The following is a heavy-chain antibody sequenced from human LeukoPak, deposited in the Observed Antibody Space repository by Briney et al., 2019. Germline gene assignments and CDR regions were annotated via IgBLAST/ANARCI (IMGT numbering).Heavy chain of an antibody. J-gene: IGHJ4*02. CDR3: ARGRKRGAAAVQNFDY. CDR2: MNPNSGNT. D-gene: IGHD6-13*01. Sequence: ASVKVSCKASGYTFTSYDINWVRQATGQGLEWMGWMNPNSGNTGYAQKFQGRVTMTRNTSISTAYMELSSLRPEDTAVYYCARGRKRGAAAVQNFDYWGQGTLVTVSS. V-gene: IGHV1-8*01. CDR1: GYTFTSYD.